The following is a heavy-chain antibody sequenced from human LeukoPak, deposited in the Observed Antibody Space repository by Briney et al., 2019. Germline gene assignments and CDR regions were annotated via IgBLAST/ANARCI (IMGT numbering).Heavy chain of an antibody. Sequence: GGSLRLSCAASGATFSKYGMEWVRQAAGAGLEWVSAISGSGGSTYYADSVKGRFTISRDNSKNTLYLQMNSLRAEDTAVYYCAKTVVAAPSLSGWGQGTLVTVSS. V-gene: IGHV3-23*01. D-gene: IGHD2-15*01. J-gene: IGHJ4*02. CDR3: AKTVVAAPSLSG. CDR1: GATFSKYG. CDR2: ISGSGGST.